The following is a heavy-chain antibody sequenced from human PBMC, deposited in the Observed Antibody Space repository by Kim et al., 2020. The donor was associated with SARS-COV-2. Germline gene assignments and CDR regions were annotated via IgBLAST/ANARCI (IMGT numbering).Heavy chain of an antibody. J-gene: IGHJ6*02. V-gene: IGHV3-74*01. CDR3: ARVGYHEPWSGYRYGMDV. D-gene: IGHD3-3*01. Sequence: VSGRFTTSRDNSKNTLYLQMNSLRAEDTAVYYCARVGYHEPWSGYRYGMDVWGQGTTVIVS.